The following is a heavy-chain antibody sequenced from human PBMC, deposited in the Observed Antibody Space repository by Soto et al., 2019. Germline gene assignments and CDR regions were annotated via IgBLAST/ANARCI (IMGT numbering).Heavy chain of an antibody. J-gene: IGHJ5*02. CDR1: GGSISSGDYY. V-gene: IGHV4-30-4*01. CDR3: AGHIVVVPAAIARGWFDP. Sequence: QVQLQESGPGLVKPSQTLSLTCTVSGGSISSGDYYWSWIRQPPGKGLELFGYIYYSGSTYYNPSLQSRVTISVDTSKNQFSLKLSSVTAADTAVYYCAGHIVVVPAAIARGWFDPWGQGTMVPVSS. D-gene: IGHD2-2*01. CDR2: IYYSGST.